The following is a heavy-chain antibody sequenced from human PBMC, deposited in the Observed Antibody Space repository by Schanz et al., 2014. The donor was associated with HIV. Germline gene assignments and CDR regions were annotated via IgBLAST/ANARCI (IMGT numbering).Heavy chain of an antibody. D-gene: IGHD6-19*01. V-gene: IGHV3-9*01. J-gene: IGHJ5*02. CDR3: TREYLGYSSGFDP. CDR2: ISWNSGSI. CDR1: GFTFDDYA. Sequence: EVQLVESGGGLVQPGRSLRLSCAASGFTFDDYAMHWVRQAPGKGLEWVSGISWNSGSIGYADSVKGRFTISRDNAKNSLYLQMNSLRAEDTAVYYCTREYLGYSSGFDPWGQGTLVTVSS.